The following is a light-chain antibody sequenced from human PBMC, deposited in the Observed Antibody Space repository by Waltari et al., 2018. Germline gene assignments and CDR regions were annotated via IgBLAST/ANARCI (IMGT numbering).Light chain of an antibody. CDR2: AAS. CDR3: QQYANSPRT. V-gene: IGKV3-20*01. Sequence: EIVLTQSPGTLSLSPGDRATLSCRASHSVSSNNLAWYQQKPGQAPRLLIYAASSRATGITDRFSGSGSGTDFTLTISRVEPEDLAVYYCQQYANSPRTFGQGTKVEIK. CDR1: HSVSSNN. J-gene: IGKJ1*01.